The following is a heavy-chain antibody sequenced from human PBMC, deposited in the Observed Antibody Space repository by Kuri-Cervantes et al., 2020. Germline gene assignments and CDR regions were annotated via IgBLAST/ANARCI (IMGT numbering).Heavy chain of an antibody. D-gene: IGHD4-17*01. Sequence: GGSLRLSCAASGFTFSSYGMHWVRQAPGKGLEWVAVISYDGSNKYYADSVKGRFTISRDNSKNTLYLQMNSLRAEDTAVYYCARDPYGDHFDYWGQGTLVTVSS. CDR3: ARDPYGDHFDY. V-gene: IGHV3-30*03. J-gene: IGHJ4*02. CDR2: ISYDGSNK. CDR1: GFTFSSYG.